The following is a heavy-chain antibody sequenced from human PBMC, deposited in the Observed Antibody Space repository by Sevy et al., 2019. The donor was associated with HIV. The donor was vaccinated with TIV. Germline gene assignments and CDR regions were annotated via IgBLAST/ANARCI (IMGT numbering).Heavy chain of an antibody. Sequence: GGSLRLSCAASGFTFSSYGMHWVRQAPGKGLEWVALISFSGNNINYADSVKGRFTISRDNSKNTLYLQMNSLRLEDTAVYDCAKEWGPSSFDYWGQGTLVTVSS. D-gene: IGHD2-2*01. V-gene: IGHV3-30*18. CDR3: AKEWGPSSFDY. J-gene: IGHJ4*02. CDR2: ISFSGNNI. CDR1: GFTFSSYG.